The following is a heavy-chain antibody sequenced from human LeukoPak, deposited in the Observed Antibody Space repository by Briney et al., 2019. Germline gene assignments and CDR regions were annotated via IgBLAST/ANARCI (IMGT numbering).Heavy chain of an antibody. CDR2: IYHSGST. Sequence: PSETLSLTCAVSGGSISSGGYSWSWIRQPPGKGLEWVGYIYHSGSTYYNPSLKSRVTISVDRSKNQFSLKLSSVTAADTAVYYCATVYGDYDWFDPWGQGTLVTVSS. J-gene: IGHJ5*02. V-gene: IGHV4-30-2*01. CDR3: ATVYGDYDWFDP. CDR1: GGSISSGGYS. D-gene: IGHD4-17*01.